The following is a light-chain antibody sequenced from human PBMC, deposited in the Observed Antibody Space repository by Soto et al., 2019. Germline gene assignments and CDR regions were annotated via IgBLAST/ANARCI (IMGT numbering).Light chain of an antibody. CDR2: DAS. CDR1: QSISSS. CDR3: QQYSTYST. J-gene: IGKJ1*01. V-gene: IGKV1-5*01. Sequence: DIQMTQSPSTLSASVGDRVTITCRASQSISSSLAWYQQKPGKAPKLLIYDASNLESGVPSIFSGSGSGTEFPLTISSQPPDNFATYYCQQYSTYSTFGQGTRVEIK.